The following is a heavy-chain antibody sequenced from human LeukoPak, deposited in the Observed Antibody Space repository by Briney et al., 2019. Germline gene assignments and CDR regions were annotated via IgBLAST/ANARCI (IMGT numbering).Heavy chain of an antibody. J-gene: IGHJ1*01. CDR2: INSNGGRT. CDR3: VKDLYYDNSGYYSGAFVD. Sequence: PGGSLCLSCSASGFTFKKYAMHWVCQAPGKGLEYVSAINSNGGRTYYADSVKGRFTISRDNSKNTLFLQMSSLRVEDTAVYYCVKDLYYDNSGYYSGAFVDWGQGTRVTVSS. V-gene: IGHV3-64D*06. D-gene: IGHD3-22*01. CDR1: GFTFKKYA.